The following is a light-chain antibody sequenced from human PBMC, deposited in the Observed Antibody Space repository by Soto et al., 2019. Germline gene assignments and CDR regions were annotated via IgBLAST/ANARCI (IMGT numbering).Light chain of an antibody. CDR2: GAS. V-gene: IGKV3-20*01. CDR1: QTVSGSY. Sequence: EDVLTQSPGTLSLSPGERATLSCRASQTVSGSYVAWYQQKPGQTPRLLIYGASTRATGIPDRFSGSGSGTDFTLTISRLEPEDFAVYYCQQYGDSPLTFGAGTRVEIK. CDR3: QQYGDSPLT. J-gene: IGKJ4*01.